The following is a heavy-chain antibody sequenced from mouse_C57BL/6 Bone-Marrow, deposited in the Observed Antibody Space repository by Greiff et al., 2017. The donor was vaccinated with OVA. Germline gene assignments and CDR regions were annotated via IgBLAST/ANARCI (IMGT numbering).Heavy chain of an antibody. CDR2: IHPSDSDT. J-gene: IGHJ3*01. D-gene: IGHD2-1*01. Sequence: QVQLQQPGAELVKPGASVKVSCKASGYTFTSYWMHWVKQRPGQGLEWIGRIHPSDSDTNYNQKFKGKATLTVDKSSSTAYMQLSSLTSEDSAVYYCAILFYYGNSWFAYWGQGTLVTVSA. CDR3: AILFYYGNSWFAY. V-gene: IGHV1-74*01. CDR1: GYTFTSYW.